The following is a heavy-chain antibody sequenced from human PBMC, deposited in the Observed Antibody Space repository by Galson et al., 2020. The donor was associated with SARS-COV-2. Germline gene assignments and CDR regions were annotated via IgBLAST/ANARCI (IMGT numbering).Heavy chain of an antibody. CDR1: GFSLSTSGMR. Sequence: SGPTLVKPTQTLTLTCTFSGFSLSTSGMRVSWIRQPPGKALEWLARIDWDDDKYYSTSLKTRLTISKDTSKSQVVLTMTNMDPVDTATYSCAHISAYCSSTSGEWDYGAQGTLSTAS. CDR3: AHISAYCSSTSGEWDY. D-gene: IGHD2-2*01. J-gene: IGHJ4*02. V-gene: IGHV2-70*04. CDR2: IDWDDDK.